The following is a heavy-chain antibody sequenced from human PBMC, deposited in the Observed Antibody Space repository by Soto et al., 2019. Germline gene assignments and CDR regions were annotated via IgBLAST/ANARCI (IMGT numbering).Heavy chain of an antibody. J-gene: IGHJ4*02. V-gene: IGHV1-8*01. CDR3: VKQSGYDQEYFDY. Sequence: ASVKVSCKASGYTFTSYDINWVRQATGQGLEWMGWMNPNSGNTGYAQKFQGRVTMTRNTSISTAYMELSSLRSEDTAVYYCVKQSGYDQEYFDYWGQGTLVTVSS. CDR2: MNPNSGNT. D-gene: IGHD5-12*01. CDR1: GYTFTSYD.